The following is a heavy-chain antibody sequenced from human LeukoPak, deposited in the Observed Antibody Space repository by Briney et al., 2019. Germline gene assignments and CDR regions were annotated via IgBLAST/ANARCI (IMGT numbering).Heavy chain of an antibody. CDR2: IYYSGST. V-gene: IGHV4-39*01. CDR3: ARRSSLVVADY. J-gene: IGHJ4*02. D-gene: IGHD2-15*01. Sequence: SETLSLTCTVSVGSISSSSYYWGWIRQPPGKGLGWIGSIYYSGSTYYNPSLKRRVTISVETSKNQFSLKLSSVTAADTAVYYCARRSSLVVADYWGQGTLVTVSS. CDR1: VGSISSSSYY.